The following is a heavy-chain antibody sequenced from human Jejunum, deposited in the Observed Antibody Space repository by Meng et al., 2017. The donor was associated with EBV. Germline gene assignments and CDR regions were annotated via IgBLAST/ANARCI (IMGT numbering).Heavy chain of an antibody. CDR2: IYHDGSS. J-gene: IGHJ4*02. D-gene: IGHD2-15*01. V-gene: IGHV4-4*02. CDR3: ARVRCSGGSCFYFDY. CDR1: GGSITSSDW. Sequence: QVQLQEPGPGLVNPSXXXXXTXXVSGGSITSSDWWTSVRQPPGEGLEWIGEIYHDGSSNYSPSLKSRVTILLDKSENHFSLKLNSVTAADTAVYYCARVRCSGGSCFYFDYWGQGALVTVSS.